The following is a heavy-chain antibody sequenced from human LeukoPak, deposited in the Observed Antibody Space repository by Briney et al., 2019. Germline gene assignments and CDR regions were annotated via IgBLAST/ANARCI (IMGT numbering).Heavy chain of an antibody. CDR2: ISGSGGST. CDR1: GFTFSSYA. CDR3: AKDRSRLGHAGFDY. V-gene: IGHV3-23*01. J-gene: IGHJ4*02. Sequence: GGSLRLSCAASGFTFSSYAMNWVRQAPGKGLEWVSGISGSGGSTYSADSVKGRFTISRDNSKKTVYLQMNSLRAEDTAVYYCAKDRSRLGHAGFDYWGQGTLVTVSS. D-gene: IGHD3-10*01.